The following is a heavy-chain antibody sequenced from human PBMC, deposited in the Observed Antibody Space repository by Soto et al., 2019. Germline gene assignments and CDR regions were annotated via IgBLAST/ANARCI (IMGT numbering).Heavy chain of an antibody. CDR1: GFTFSTYW. CDR2: IKEDGSER. V-gene: IGHV3-7*01. D-gene: IGHD1-1*01. CDR3: ARLQWWFDP. J-gene: IGHJ5*02. Sequence: EVQLVESGGGLVQPGGSLRLSCAASGFTFSTYWMSWVRQAPGKRLEWVASIKEDGSERYYVDSVKGRFTISRDSAKSSLYLQMDSLRAEDTAVYYCARLQWWFDPWGQGTLVTVSS.